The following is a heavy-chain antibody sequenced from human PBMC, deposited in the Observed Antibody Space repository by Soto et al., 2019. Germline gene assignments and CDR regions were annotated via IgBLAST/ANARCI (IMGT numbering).Heavy chain of an antibody. Sequence: SETLSLTCAVSGDSISSSFWWSWLRQSPGKGLEWIGEIYHTGTTNYNPSLDSRVTISADKSKNQLSLNLTFVTVADTAVYYCARFADHCIASSCYVFDPWGKGILVTVSS. V-gene: IGHV4-4*02. CDR2: IYHTGTT. D-gene: IGHD2-2*01. CDR3: ARFADHCIASSCYVFDP. CDR1: GDSISSSFW. J-gene: IGHJ5*02.